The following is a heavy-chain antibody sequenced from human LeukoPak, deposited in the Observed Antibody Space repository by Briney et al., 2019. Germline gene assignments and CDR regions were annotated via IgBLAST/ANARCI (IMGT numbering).Heavy chain of an antibody. Sequence: SETLSLTCTVSGGSISSYYWSWIRQPPGKGLEWIGYIYYSGSTNYNPSLKSRVTISVDKSKNQFSLKLTSVTAADTAVYYCVRVGGGYGGSHFDYWGQGTLVTVSS. CDR3: VRVGGGYGGSHFDY. CDR2: IYYSGST. J-gene: IGHJ4*02. D-gene: IGHD5-12*01. CDR1: GGSISSYY. V-gene: IGHV4-59*12.